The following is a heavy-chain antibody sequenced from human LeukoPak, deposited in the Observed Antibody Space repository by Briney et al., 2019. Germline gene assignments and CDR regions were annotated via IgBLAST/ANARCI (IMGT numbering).Heavy chain of an antibody. D-gene: IGHD2-2*01. V-gene: IGHV1-69*13. CDR3: ARVRCSSTSCDHYYYYYYMDV. CDR1: GGTFSTYA. J-gene: IGHJ6*03. CDR2: IIPIFDTA. Sequence: ASVKVSCKASGGTFSTYAISWVRQAPGQGLEWMGGIIPIFDTANYAQKFQGRVTITADESTSTAYTELSSLRSEDTAVYYCARVRCSSTSCDHYYYYYYMDVWGKGTTVTVSS.